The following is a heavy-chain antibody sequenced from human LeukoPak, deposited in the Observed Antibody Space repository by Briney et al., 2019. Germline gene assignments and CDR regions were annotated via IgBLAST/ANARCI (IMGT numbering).Heavy chain of an antibody. CDR2: ISGSGGST. Sequence: GGSLRLSCAASGFTFSSYAMSWVRQAPGKGLEWVSAISGSGGSTYYADSVKGRFTISRDNSKNTLYLQMNSLRAEDTAVYYCAKDTGLPTHETRQQYGWHDYWGQGTLVTVSS. D-gene: IGHD4-11*01. V-gene: IGHV3-23*01. CDR3: AKDTGLPTHETRQQYGWHDY. J-gene: IGHJ4*02. CDR1: GFTFSSYA.